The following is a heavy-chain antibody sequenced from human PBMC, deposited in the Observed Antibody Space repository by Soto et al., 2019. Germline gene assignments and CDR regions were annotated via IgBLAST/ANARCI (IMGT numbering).Heavy chain of an antibody. CDR3: ARHPRHGSGNNWLHP. J-gene: IGHJ5*02. D-gene: IGHD3-10*01. Sequence: PSETLSLTCTVSGDTISSGPSFWAWIRQSPGKGLEWIGTIYYSGSTYYNPSLKSRVTIFVDTSKNQFSLRLRSVTAADTGLYYCARHPRHGSGNNWLHPWGQGTPVTVSS. V-gene: IGHV4-39*01. CDR2: IYYSGST. CDR1: GDTISSGPSF.